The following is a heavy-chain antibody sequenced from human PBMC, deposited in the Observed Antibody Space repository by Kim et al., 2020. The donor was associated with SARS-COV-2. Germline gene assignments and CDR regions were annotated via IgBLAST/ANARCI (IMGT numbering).Heavy chain of an antibody. CDR3: AEDGGAQAHVLRYFDWLLDYYYYGMDV. V-gene: IGHV1-46*01. CDR1: GYTFTSYY. D-gene: IGHD3-9*01. Sequence: ASVKVSCKASGYTFTSYYMHWVRQAPGQGLEWMGIINPSGGSTSYAQKFQGRVTMTRDTSTSTVYMELSSLRSEDTPVYYCAEDGGAQAHVLRYFDWLLDYYYYGMDVWGQGTTVTVSS. CDR2: INPSGGST. J-gene: IGHJ6*02.